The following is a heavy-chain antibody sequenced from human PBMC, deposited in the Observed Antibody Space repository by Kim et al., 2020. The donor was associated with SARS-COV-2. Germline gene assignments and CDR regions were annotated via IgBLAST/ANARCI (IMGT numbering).Heavy chain of an antibody. D-gene: IGHD4-17*01. Sequence: GGSLRLSCAASGFTFSNAWMSWVRQAPGKGLEWVGRIKSETDGGTTDYAAPVKGRFTISRDDSKNTLYLQMNSLKTEDTAVYYCTTGVRRRATPVTTVTRESDYWGQGTLVTVSS. CDR1: GFTFSNAW. CDR2: IKSETDGGTT. J-gene: IGHJ4*02. CDR3: TTGVRRRATPVTTVTRESDY. V-gene: IGHV3-15*01.